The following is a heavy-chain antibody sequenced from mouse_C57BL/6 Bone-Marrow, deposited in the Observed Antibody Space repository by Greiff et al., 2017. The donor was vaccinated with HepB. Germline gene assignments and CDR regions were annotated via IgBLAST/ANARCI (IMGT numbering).Heavy chain of an antibody. D-gene: IGHD2-1*01. CDR1: GYTFTSYW. CDR2: IHPSDSDT. CDR3: ASYGNYGYYAMDY. Sequence: QVQLQQPGAELVKPGASVKVSCKASGYTFTSYWMHWVKQRPGQGLEWIGRIHPSDSDTNYNQKFKGKATLTVDKSSSTAYMQLRSLTSEDSAVYYCASYGNYGYYAMDYWGQGTSVTVSS. V-gene: IGHV1-74*01. J-gene: IGHJ4*01.